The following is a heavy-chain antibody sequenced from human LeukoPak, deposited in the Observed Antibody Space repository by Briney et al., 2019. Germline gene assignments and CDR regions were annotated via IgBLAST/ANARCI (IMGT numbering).Heavy chain of an antibody. D-gene: IGHD4-17*01. Sequence: SETLSLTCTVSGGSVSSGSYYWSWIRQPPGKGLDWIGDIYYSGSTNYNPSLKSRVTISVDTSKNQFSLKLSSVTAADTAVYYCARDYGDYGYYYYGMDVWGKGTTVTVSS. V-gene: IGHV4-61*01. CDR3: ARDYGDYGYYYYGMDV. J-gene: IGHJ6*04. CDR2: IYYSGST. CDR1: GGSVSSGSYY.